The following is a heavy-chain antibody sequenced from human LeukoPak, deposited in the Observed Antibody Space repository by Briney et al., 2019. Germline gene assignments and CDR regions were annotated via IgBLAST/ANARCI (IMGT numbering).Heavy chain of an antibody. CDR3: ARDLPFSKWLLRTTDAFDI. V-gene: IGHV1-46*01. J-gene: IGHJ3*02. D-gene: IGHD3-22*01. Sequence: GASVKVSCKASGYTFTSYYMHWVRQAPGQGLEWMGIINPSGGSTSYAQKFQGRVTMTRDMSTSTVYMELSSLRSEDTAVYYCARDLPFSKWLLRTTDAFDIWGQGTMVTVSS. CDR1: GYTFTSYY. CDR2: INPSGGST.